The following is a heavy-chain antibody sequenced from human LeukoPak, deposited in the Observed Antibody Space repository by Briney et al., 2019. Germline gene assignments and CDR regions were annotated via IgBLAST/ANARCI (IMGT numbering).Heavy chain of an antibody. CDR3: ARRAPYYGNAFDI. D-gene: IGHD3-10*01. V-gene: IGHV1-46*01. J-gene: IGHJ3*02. Sequence: ASVKVSCKASGYTFTSYYMHWVRQAPGQGLEWMGLINPTGGSTGYAQKFQGRVTMTRDMSTGTDYMELSSLRSEDTAVYYCARRAPYYGNAFDIWGQGTMVTVSS. CDR2: INPTGGST. CDR1: GYTFTSYY.